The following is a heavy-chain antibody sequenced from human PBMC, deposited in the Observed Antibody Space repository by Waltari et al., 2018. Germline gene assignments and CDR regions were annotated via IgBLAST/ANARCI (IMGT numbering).Heavy chain of an antibody. V-gene: IGHV1-8*01. CDR2: MNPNSGNT. CDR3: ARGGDYYDSSGYSVY. CDR1: DTTFTSNE. J-gene: IGHJ4*02. D-gene: IGHD3-22*01. Sequence: QVQLVQSGPGVKRPGPSLKVSSKASDTTFTSNESNGLRQAPGQGLEWMGWMNPNSGNTGYAQKFQGRVTMTRNTSISTAYMELSSLRSEDTAVYYCARGGDYYDSSGYSVYWGQGTLVTVSS.